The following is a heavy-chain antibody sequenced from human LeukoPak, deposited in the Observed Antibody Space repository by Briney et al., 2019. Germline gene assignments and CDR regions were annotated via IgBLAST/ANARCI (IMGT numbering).Heavy chain of an antibody. J-gene: IGHJ4*02. V-gene: IGHV4-39*01. Sequence: SETLSLTCTVSGGSISSSSYYWGWIRQPPGKGLEWIGSIYYSGSTYYNPSLKSRVTISVDTSKNQFSLKLSSVTAADTAVYYRARPGYSGYDWGQGTLVTVSS. D-gene: IGHD5-12*01. CDR3: ARPGYSGYD. CDR2: IYYSGST. CDR1: GGSISSSSYY.